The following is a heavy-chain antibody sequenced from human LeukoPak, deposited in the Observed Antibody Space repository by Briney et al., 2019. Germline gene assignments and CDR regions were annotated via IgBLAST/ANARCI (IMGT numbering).Heavy chain of an antibody. CDR3: ARQGHGSYDY. Sequence: GESLKISCKGSGYSFTTYWVVWVRQMPGKGLEWMGIIYPGDSDTRYSPSFQGQVTISADRSINTAYLQWTSLTASDTAMYYCARQGHGSYDYWGQGTLVTVSS. J-gene: IGHJ4*02. CDR2: IYPGDSDT. CDR1: GYSFTTYW. V-gene: IGHV5-51*01. D-gene: IGHD3-10*01.